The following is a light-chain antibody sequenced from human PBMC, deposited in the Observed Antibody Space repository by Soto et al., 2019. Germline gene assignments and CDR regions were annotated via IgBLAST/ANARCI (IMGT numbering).Light chain of an antibody. V-gene: IGKV1-39*01. CDR1: QSISSY. J-gene: IGKJ2*02. Sequence: DLQMTQSPSSLSASVGDRVTITCRASQSISSYLNWYQQKPGKTPELLIYTTSSLQSGVPSRFSGSGSGTDFTLTINSLQPEDFATYYCQQTYITPWTFGQGTKLEIK. CDR2: TTS. CDR3: QQTYITPWT.